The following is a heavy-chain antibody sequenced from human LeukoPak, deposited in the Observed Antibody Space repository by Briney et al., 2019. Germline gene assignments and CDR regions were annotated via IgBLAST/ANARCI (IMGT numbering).Heavy chain of an antibody. D-gene: IGHD1-26*01. J-gene: IGHJ3*02. CDR1: GFTFHAHG. Sequence: GGSLRLSCVASGFTFHAHGMNWVRQAPGKGLEWVSGITGNGGSISDADSVKGRFAISRDNTKNSLYLQMTSLKVEDTALYYCVKDGSYIAFDIWGLGTMVTVSS. CDR3: VKDGSYIAFDI. CDR2: ITGNGGSI. V-gene: IGHV3-20*04.